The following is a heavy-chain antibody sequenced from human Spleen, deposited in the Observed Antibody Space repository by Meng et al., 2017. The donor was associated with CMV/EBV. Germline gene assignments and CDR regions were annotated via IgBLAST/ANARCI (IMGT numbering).Heavy chain of an antibody. D-gene: IGHD1-26*01. CDR1: GFTFSSYS. Sequence: GGSLRLSCAASGFTFSSYSMNWVRQAPGKGLEWVSYISSSSSTIYYADSVKGRFTISRDNAKNTLYLQMNSLRAEDTAVYYCAKDIVVGATLPWGQGTLVTVSS. CDR3: AKDIVVGATLP. CDR2: ISSSSSTI. V-gene: IGHV3-48*04. J-gene: IGHJ5*02.